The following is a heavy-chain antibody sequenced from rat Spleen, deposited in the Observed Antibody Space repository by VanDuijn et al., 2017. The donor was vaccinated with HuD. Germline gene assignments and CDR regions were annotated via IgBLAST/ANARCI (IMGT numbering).Heavy chain of an antibody. Sequence: QVQLKESGPGLVQPSQTLSLTCTVSGFSLTSYNVHWVRQPTGKGLEWMGVIWTGGSTDYNSALKSRLSISRDTSKSQVFLKMNSLQTEDTAIYFCNRDEYKNNWGFAYWGQGTLVTVSS. CDR3: NRDEYKNNWGFAY. CDR2: IWTGGST. CDR1: GFSLTSYN. V-gene: IGHV2-30*01. J-gene: IGHJ3*01. D-gene: IGHD1-5*01.